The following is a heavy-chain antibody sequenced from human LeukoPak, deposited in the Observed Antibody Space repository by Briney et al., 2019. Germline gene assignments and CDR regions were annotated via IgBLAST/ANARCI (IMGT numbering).Heavy chain of an antibody. CDR3: ARESPACGEDCYFDY. Sequence: GRSLRLPCAASGFTFRSYAMHWVRQAPGKGLEWVAGISYDGTNKYYADSVKGRFTISRDNSKNTLYLQMNSLRTDDTAVYYCARESPACGEDCYFDYWGQGTLVTVSS. CDR2: ISYDGTNK. CDR1: GFTFRSYA. J-gene: IGHJ4*02. V-gene: IGHV3-30-3*01. D-gene: IGHD2-21*02.